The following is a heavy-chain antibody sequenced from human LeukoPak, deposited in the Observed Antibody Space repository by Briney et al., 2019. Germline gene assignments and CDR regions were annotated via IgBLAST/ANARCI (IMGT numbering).Heavy chain of an antibody. CDR1: GFMLSSTW. J-gene: IGHJ4*02. CDR2: INSDATST. Sequence: PGGSLRLSCAASGFMLSSTWMHWVRQAPGKGLVWVSRINSDATSTSYADSVKGRFTISRDNGKDTLYLQMNSLRAEDTAVYYCARGSTYYDSSGQVPFDYWGQGTLVTVSS. V-gene: IGHV3-74*01. CDR3: ARGSTYYDSSGQVPFDY. D-gene: IGHD3-22*01.